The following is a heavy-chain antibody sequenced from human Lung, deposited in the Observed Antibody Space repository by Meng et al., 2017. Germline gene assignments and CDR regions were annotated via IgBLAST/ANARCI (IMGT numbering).Heavy chain of an antibody. CDR3: ASYGDFAFFGY. J-gene: IGHJ4*02. CDR1: GYTFTNYY. Sequence: QGELVQSGDEGKKPGDSVKVCCKASGYTFTNYYMHWVRQAPGQGLEWMGMINPSDGITTYAQKLQGKVTMTRDTSTSTVYMELSSLRSEDTAVYYCASYGDFAFFGYWGQGSLVTVSS. D-gene: IGHD4-17*01. CDR2: INPSDGIT. V-gene: IGHV1-46*03.